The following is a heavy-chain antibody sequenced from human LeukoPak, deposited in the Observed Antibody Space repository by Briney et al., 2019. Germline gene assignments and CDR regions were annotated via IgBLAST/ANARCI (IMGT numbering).Heavy chain of an antibody. J-gene: IGHJ6*03. CDR1: GGTFSSYA. D-gene: IGHD3-16*01. CDR3: ARDKGKDDTGFPTGGRYYYYMDV. V-gene: IGHV1-69*13. Sequence: ASVKVSCKASGGTFSSYAISWVRQAPGQGLEWMGGIIPIFGTANYAQKFQGRVTITADESTSTAYMELSSLRSEDTAVYYCARDKGKDDTGFPTGGRYYYYMDVWGKGTTVTISS. CDR2: IIPIFGTA.